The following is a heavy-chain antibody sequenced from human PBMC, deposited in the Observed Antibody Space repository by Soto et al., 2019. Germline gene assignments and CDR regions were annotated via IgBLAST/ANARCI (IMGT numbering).Heavy chain of an antibody. CDR1: GGTFSSYT. Sequence: SVKVSCKASGGTFSSYTISWVRQAPGQGLEWMGRIIPILGITNTAQSFQGRVMITADNSTSTAYMELSTLRSDDTAKIYCARDKYYYDTSIYFPSFDYWGQGTLVTVSS. CDR2: IIPILGIT. V-gene: IGHV1-69*04. CDR3: ARDKYYYDTSIYFPSFDY. D-gene: IGHD3-22*01. J-gene: IGHJ4*02.